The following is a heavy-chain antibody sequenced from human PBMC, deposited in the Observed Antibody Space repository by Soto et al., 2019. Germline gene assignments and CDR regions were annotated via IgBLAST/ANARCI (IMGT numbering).Heavy chain of an antibody. V-gene: IGHV1-3*01. CDR3: ARAAYYYESSGYYPGDY. Sequence: ASVKVSCKASGYTFTSYGISWVRQAPGQRLEWMGWINAGNGNTKYPQKFQGRVTFTRDTSASTVYMEVSSLRSEDTAVYYCARAAYYYESSGYYPGDYWGQGTLVTVSS. J-gene: IGHJ4*02. CDR2: INAGNGNT. CDR1: GYTFTSYG. D-gene: IGHD3-22*01.